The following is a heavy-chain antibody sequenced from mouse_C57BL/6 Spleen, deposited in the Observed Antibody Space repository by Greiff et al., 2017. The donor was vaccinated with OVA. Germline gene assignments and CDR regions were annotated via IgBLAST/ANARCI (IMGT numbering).Heavy chain of an antibody. CDR1: GYTFTSYW. J-gene: IGHJ3*01. CDR3: ARGDLANWSPFAY. V-gene: IGHV1-59*01. CDR2: IDPSDSYT. D-gene: IGHD4-1*01. Sequence: VQLQQPGAELVRPGTSVKLSCKASGYTFTSYWMHWVKQRPGQGLEWIGVIDPSDSYTNYNQKFKGKATLTVDTSSSTAYMQLSSLTSEDSAVYYCARGDLANWSPFAYWGQGTLVTVSA.